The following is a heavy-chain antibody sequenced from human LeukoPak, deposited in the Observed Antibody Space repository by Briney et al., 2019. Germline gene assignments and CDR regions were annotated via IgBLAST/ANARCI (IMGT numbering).Heavy chain of an antibody. CDR3: ARDRYYDSSGFLQGSLGY. CDR1: GFTFSSYS. J-gene: IGHJ4*02. D-gene: IGHD3-22*01. CDR2: ISSSGSCI. Sequence: GSLRLSCAASGFTFSSYSMNWVRQAPGKGLEWVSSISSSGSCIYYADSVKGRFTISRDTAKNSLYLQMNSLRAEDTAVYYCARDRYYDSSGFLQGSLGYWGQGTLVTVSS. V-gene: IGHV3-21*01.